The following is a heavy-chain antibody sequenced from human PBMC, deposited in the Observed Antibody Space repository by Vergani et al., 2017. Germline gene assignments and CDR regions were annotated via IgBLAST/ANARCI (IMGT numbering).Heavy chain of an antibody. V-gene: IGHV1-18*04. Sequence: QAQLGQSDSEVKKPGDSVTLSCKTSGYTFVNHPITWVREAPGQGLEWMGWISPYNHKTLYSKKVEGRVTMTSDTSSSTVFLELRRLTSDDTAIYYCARSQMATNDFDLWGRGTLVTVSS. CDR3: ARSQMATNDFDL. D-gene: IGHD5-24*01. CDR2: ISPYNHKT. J-gene: IGHJ4*02. CDR1: GYTFVNHP.